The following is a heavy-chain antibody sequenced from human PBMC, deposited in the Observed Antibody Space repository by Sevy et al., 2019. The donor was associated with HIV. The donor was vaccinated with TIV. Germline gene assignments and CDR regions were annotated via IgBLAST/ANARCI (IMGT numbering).Heavy chain of an antibody. CDR1: GFMFSSYE. CDR2: ISSSSSTI. CDR3: ASDLPPSATTVAHFDY. Sequence: GGSLRLSCAASGFMFSSYEMNWVRQAPGKGLEWILYISSSSSTIYYADSVKGRFTISRDNAKNSLYLQMNSLRTDNTAVYYCASDLPPSATTVAHFDYWGPGTLVTVSS. V-gene: IGHV3-48*03. D-gene: IGHD4-17*01. J-gene: IGHJ4*02.